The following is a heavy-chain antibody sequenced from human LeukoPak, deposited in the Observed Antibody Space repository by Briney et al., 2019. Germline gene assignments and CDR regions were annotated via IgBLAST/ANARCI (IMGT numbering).Heavy chain of an antibody. CDR2: IYYSGST. V-gene: IGHV4-59*01. CDR3: ARVIVATASGDAFDI. CDR1: GGSISSYY. Sequence: TASETLSLTCTVSGGSISSYYWSWIRQPPGKGLEWIGYIYYSGSTNYNPSLKSRVTISVDTSKNQFSLKLSSVTAADTAVYYCARVIVATASGDAFDIWGQGTMVTASS. D-gene: IGHD5-12*01. J-gene: IGHJ3*02.